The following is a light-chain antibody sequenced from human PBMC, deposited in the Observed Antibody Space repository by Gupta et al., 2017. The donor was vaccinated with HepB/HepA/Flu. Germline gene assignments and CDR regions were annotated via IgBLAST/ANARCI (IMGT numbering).Light chain of an antibody. Sequence: SSSNVGRDNVYWYQQHPGTAPKLLIYNDNKRPSGVPDRFSGSKSGTSASLAISGLRSEDEADYYCVAWDNSLSAYVFGPGTKVTVL. CDR1: SSNVGRDN. CDR3: VAWDNSLSAYV. V-gene: IGLV1-47*02. CDR2: NDN. J-gene: IGLJ1*01.